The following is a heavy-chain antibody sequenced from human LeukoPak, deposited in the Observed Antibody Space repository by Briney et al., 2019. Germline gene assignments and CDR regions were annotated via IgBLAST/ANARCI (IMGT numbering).Heavy chain of an antibody. CDR2: IKEDGTDK. Sequence: GSLRLSCAASGFTFSDSWMTWVRQAPGKGLEWVAHIKEDGTDKNYVDSVKGRFTISRDNAKKSLFLQMNSLRAEDTALYYCARDRGWFTFDYWGQGTLVTVSS. CDR3: ARDRGWFTFDY. V-gene: IGHV3-7*01. D-gene: IGHD6-19*01. J-gene: IGHJ4*02. CDR1: GFTFSDSW.